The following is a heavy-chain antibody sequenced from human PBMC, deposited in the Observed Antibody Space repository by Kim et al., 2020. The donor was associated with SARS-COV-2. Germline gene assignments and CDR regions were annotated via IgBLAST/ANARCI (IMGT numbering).Heavy chain of an antibody. D-gene: IGHD3-16*01. CDR1: GYTFIGYY. J-gene: IGHJ4*02. CDR3: TKDRRWQQPIGDFDS. CDR2: INPKNGGT. V-gene: IGHV1-2*02. Sequence: ASVKVSCKASGYTFIGYYMHWVRQAPGQGLEWMGWINPKNGGTNYARKFQGRVTMTRDPSISTADMELSNLTSDDTAVYYCTKDRRWQQPIGDFDSWGQGTLVTVSS.